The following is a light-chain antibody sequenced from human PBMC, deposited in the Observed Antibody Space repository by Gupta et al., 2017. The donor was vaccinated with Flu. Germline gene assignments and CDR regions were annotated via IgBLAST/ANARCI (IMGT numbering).Light chain of an antibody. CDR3: QQYYSTPYT. Sequence: NCKSSQSVLYSSNNKNYLAWYQQKPGQPPKLLIYWASTRESGVPDRLSGSGSGTDFTLTISSLQAEDVAVYYCQQYYSTPYTFGQGTKLEIK. V-gene: IGKV4-1*01. J-gene: IGKJ2*01. CDR2: WAS. CDR1: QSVLYSSNNKNY.